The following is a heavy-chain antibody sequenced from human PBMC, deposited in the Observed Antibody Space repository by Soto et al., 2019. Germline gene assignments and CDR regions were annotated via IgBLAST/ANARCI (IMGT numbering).Heavy chain of an antibody. V-gene: IGHV1-69*06. D-gene: IGHD3-9*01. J-gene: IGHJ6*02. CDR2: IIPIFGTA. Sequence: SVKVSFKASGGTFSSYAISWVRQAPGQGLEWMGGIIPIFGTANYAQKFQGRVTITADKSTSTAYMELSSLRSEDTAVYYCARGRYFDWPNYCYYYGMDVWGQGTTVTVSS. CDR1: GGTFSSYA. CDR3: ARGRYFDWPNYCYYYGMDV.